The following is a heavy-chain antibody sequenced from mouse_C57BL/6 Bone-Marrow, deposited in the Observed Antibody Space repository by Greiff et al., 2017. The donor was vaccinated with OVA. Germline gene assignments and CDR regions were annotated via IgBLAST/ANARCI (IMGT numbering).Heavy chain of an antibody. J-gene: IGHJ2*01. V-gene: IGHV1-42*01. CDR3: ARGGIYYAY. Sequence: VQLQQSGPELVKPGASVKISCKASGYSFTGYYMNWVKQSPEKSLEWIGEINPSTGGTTYNQKFKAKAILTVDKSSSTAYMQLKSLTSEDSAVYYCARGGIYYAYWGQGTTLTVSS. CDR2: INPSTGGT. CDR1: GYSFTGYY.